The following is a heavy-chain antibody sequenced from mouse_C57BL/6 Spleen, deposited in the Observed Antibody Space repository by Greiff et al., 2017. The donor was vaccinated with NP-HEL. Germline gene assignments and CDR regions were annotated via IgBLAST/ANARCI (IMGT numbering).Heavy chain of an antibody. CDR3: ARKPDGYYELYWYFDV. V-gene: IGHV5-17*01. CDR1: GFTFSDYG. Sequence: EVKLMESGGGLVKPGGSLKLSCAASGFTFSDYGMHWVRQAPEKGLEWVAYISSGSSTIYYVDTVKGRFTISRDNAKNTLFLQMTSLRSEDTAMYYCARKPDGYYELYWYFDVWGTGTTVTVSS. J-gene: IGHJ1*03. CDR2: ISSGSSTI. D-gene: IGHD2-3*01.